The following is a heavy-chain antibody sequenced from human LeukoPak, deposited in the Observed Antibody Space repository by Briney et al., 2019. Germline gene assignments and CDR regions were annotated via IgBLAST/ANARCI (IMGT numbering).Heavy chain of an antibody. CDR1: GFTFNNYA. CDR3: AKDTYSSSWSPKAADY. J-gene: IGHJ4*02. V-gene: IGHV3-23*01. CDR2: ISGGGETT. D-gene: IGHD6-13*01. Sequence: GGSLRLSCAASGFTFNNYAMNWVRQAPGKGLEWVSSISGGGETTYYADSAKGRFTISRDNSKNTLYLQMNSLRAEDTAVYYCAKDTYSSSWSPKAADYWGQGTLVTVSS.